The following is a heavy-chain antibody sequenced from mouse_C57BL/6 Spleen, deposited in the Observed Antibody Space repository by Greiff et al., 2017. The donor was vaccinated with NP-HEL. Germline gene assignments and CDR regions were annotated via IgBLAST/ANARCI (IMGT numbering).Heavy chain of an antibody. CDR2: IYPGSGST. J-gene: IGHJ3*01. V-gene: IGHV1-55*01. D-gene: IGHD1-1*01. CDR1: GYTFTSYW. CDR3: ARKGYGSSAWFAY. Sequence: VQLQQPGAELVKPGASVKMSCKASGYTFTSYWITWVKQRPGQGLEWIGDIYPGSGSTNYNEKFKSKATLTVDTSSSTASMQLSSLTSEDSAVYYCARKGYGSSAWFAYWGQGTLVTVSA.